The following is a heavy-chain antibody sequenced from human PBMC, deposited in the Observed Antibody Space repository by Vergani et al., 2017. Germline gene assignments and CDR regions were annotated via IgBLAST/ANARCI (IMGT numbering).Heavy chain of an antibody. V-gene: IGHV3-7*01. CDR1: GGSFSGYY. CDR2: IKQDGSEK. D-gene: IGHD6-13*01. CDR3: ARAPAGIAKYSSSWHRPYYYYGMDV. J-gene: IGHJ6*04. Sequence: VQLQQWGAGLLKPSETLSLTCAVYGGSFSGYYWSWIRQPPGKGLEWVANIKQDGSEKYYVDSVKGRFTISRDNAKNSLYLQMNSLRAEDTAVYYCARAPAGIAKYSSSWHRPYYYYGMDVWGEGTTVTVSS.